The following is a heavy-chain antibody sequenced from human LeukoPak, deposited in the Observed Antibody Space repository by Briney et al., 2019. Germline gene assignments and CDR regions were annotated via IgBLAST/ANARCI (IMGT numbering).Heavy chain of an antibody. CDR3: ARGHYDFWSGYYADMDV. CDR1: GFTFSSYG. CDR2: ILSDGSKE. V-gene: IGHV3-33*01. J-gene: IGHJ6*03. Sequence: PGGSLRLSCAASGFTFSSYGMHWVRQAPGQGLEWVAVILSDGSKEFYTDSVKGRFTISRDNSKNTLYLQMNSLRAEDTAVYYCARGHYDFWSGYYADMDVWGKGTTVTVSS. D-gene: IGHD3-3*01.